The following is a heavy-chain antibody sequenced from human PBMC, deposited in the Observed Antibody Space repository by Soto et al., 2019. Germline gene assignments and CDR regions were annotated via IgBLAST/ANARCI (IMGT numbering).Heavy chain of an antibody. V-gene: IGHV3-48*02. CDR3: ARELDYPGYYYGMDV. CDR1: GFTFSSYS. CDR2: ISSSSSTI. Sequence: PGGSLRLSCAASGFTFSSYSMNWVRQAPGKGLEWVSYISSSSSTIYYADSVKGRFTISRDNAKNSLYLQMNSLRDEDTAVYYCARELDYPGYYYGMDVWGQGTTVTVSS. D-gene: IGHD4-17*01. J-gene: IGHJ6*02.